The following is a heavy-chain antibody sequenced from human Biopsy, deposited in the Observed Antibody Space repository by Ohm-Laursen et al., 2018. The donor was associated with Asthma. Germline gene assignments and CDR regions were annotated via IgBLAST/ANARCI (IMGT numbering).Heavy chain of an antibody. V-gene: IGHV3-30*03. CDR1: GFTFSRYA. D-gene: IGHD2-8*01. CDR2: ISHDGQTQ. CDR3: ARERAGVLGSYNGMDV. Sequence: SLRLSCAASGFTFSRYAIHWVRQAPGKGLEWVAVISHDGQTQHYAESVKGRFTISRDNSRNTLNLQMNSVRPDDTAVYFCARERAGVLGSYNGMDVWGQGTTATVSS. J-gene: IGHJ6*01.